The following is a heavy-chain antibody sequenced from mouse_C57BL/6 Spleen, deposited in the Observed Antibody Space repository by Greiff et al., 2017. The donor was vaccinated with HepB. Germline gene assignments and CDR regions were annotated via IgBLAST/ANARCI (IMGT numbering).Heavy chain of an antibody. D-gene: IGHD2-10*01. CDR1: GYTFTSYG. CDR2: IYIGNGYT. Sequence: EVQLVESGAELVRPGSSVKMSCKTSGYTFTSYGINWVKQRPGQGLEWIGYIYIGNGYTEYNEKFKGKATLTSDTSSSTAYMQLSSLTSEDSAIYFCARRAPTYYGNSYYFDYWGQGTTLTVSS. V-gene: IGHV1-58*01. J-gene: IGHJ2*01. CDR3: ARRAPTYYGNSYYFDY.